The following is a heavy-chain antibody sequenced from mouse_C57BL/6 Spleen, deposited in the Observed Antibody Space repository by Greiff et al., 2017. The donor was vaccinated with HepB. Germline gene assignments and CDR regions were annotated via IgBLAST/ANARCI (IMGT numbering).Heavy chain of an antibody. J-gene: IGHJ3*01. D-gene: IGHD1-1*01. Sequence: QVQLQQSGAELARPGASVKLSCKASGYTFTSYGISWVKQRTGQGLEWIGEIYPRSGNTYYNEKFKGKATLTADKSSSTAYMELRSLTSEDSAVYFCAESVVDRFAYWGQGTLVTVSA. CDR3: AESVVDRFAY. V-gene: IGHV1-81*01. CDR2: IYPRSGNT. CDR1: GYTFTSYG.